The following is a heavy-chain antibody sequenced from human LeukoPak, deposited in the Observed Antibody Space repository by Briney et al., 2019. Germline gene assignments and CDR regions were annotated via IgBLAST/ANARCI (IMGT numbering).Heavy chain of an antibody. CDR1: GFTFDDYA. Sequence: GRSLRLSCAASGFTFDDYAMHWVRQAPGKGLEWVSGISWSSGSIGYADSVKGRFTISRDNAKSSLYLQMNNLRAEDTALYYCAKSDSSSWEYYFDYWGQGTLVTVSS. V-gene: IGHV3-9*01. CDR3: AKSDSSSWEYYFDY. D-gene: IGHD6-13*01. J-gene: IGHJ4*02. CDR2: ISWSSGSI.